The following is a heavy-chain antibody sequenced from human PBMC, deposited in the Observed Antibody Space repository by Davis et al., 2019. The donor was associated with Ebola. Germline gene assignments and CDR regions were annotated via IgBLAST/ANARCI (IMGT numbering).Heavy chain of an antibody. J-gene: IGHJ5*02. CDR2: MYYSGST. D-gene: IGHD3-16*01. CDR1: GDSIRSGDYY. V-gene: IGHV4-31*03. Sequence: PSETLSLTCTVPGDSIRSGDYYWSWIRQHPGKGLEWIGYMYYSGSTYYNPSLISRISLSVDTSKNQFSLKLSSVTAADTAVYYCARGAYTSSSSWFDTWGQGALVSVSS. CDR3: ARGAYTSSSSWFDT.